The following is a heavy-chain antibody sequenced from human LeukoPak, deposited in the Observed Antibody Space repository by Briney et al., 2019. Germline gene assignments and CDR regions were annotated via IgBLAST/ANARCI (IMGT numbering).Heavy chain of an antibody. Sequence: GGSLRLSCAASGFTFSSYSMIWVRQAPGKGLQWVSYISGSSTTIYYADSVRGRFTISRDNSKNTLFLQMNSLRAEDAALYYCAKQEGYYGSGSYGMDVWGQGTTVTVSS. CDR3: AKQEGYYGSGSYGMDV. CDR1: GFTFSSYS. V-gene: IGHV3-48*01. CDR2: ISGSSTTI. J-gene: IGHJ6*02. D-gene: IGHD3-10*01.